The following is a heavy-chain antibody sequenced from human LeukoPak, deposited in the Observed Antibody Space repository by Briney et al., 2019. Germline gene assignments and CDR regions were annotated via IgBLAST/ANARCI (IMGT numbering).Heavy chain of an antibody. CDR2: IYSGGST. D-gene: IGHD3-16*02. J-gene: IGHJ6*03. CDR3: ARSVYDYVWGSYRWGYYYYYMDV. CDR1: GFTVSNKY. Sequence: LTGGSLRLSCAPSGFTVSNKYMSWVRQAPGKGLEWVSVIYSGGSTYYADSVKGRFTISRDNSKNTLYLQMNSLRAEDTGVYYCARSVYDYVWGSYRWGYYYYYMDVWGKGTTVTISS. V-gene: IGHV3-53*01.